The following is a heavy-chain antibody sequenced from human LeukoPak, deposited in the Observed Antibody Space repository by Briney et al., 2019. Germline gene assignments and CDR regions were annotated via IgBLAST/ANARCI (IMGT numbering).Heavy chain of an antibody. CDR3: ARSTGYYYGMDV. CDR2: IYYSGST. J-gene: IGHJ6*02. D-gene: IGHD4-17*01. CDR1: GGSISSSSYY. V-gene: IGHV4-61*01. Sequence: SETLSLTCTVSGGSISSSSYYWSWIRQPPGKGLEWIGYIYYSGSTNYNPSLKSRVTISVDTSKNQFSLKLSSVTAADTAVYYCARSTGYYYGMDVWGQGTLVTVSS.